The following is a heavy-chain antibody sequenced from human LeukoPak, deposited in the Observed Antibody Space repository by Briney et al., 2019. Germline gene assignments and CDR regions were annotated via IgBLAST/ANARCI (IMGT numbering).Heavy chain of an antibody. V-gene: IGHV4-59*01. CDR3: ARVDTAMSFDD. J-gene: IGHJ4*02. D-gene: IGHD5-18*01. Sequence: SETLSLTCTVSGGSISSYYWSWIRQPPGKGLEWIGYIYYSGSTNYNPSLKSRVTISVDTSKNQFSLKLSSVTAADTAVYYCARVDTAMSFDDWGQRTLVTVSS. CDR2: IYYSGST. CDR1: GGSISSYY.